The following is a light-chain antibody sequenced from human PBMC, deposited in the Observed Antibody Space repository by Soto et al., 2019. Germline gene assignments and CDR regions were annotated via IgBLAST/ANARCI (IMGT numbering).Light chain of an antibody. CDR1: SSNIGRNF. J-gene: IGLJ1*01. V-gene: IGLV1-47*01. CDR2: GHN. CDR3: AVWDDTLRGHV. Sequence: QSVLTQPPSVSAAPGQKVTISCSGGSSNIGRNFVYWYQQFPGAAPKLLIYGHNQRPSGVPERFSGSKSGTSASLAISGLRSEDEADYYCAVWDDTLRGHVFGTGTKVTVL.